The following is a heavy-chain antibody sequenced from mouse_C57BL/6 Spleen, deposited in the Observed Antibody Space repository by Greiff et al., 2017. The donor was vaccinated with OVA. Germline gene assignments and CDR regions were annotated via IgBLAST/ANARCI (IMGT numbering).Heavy chain of an antibody. Sequence: VQLQQPGAELVMPGASVKLSCKASGYTFTSYWMHWVKQRPGQGLEWIGEIDPSDSYTNYNQKFKGKSTLTVDKSSSTAYMQLSSLTSEDSAVYYCASSITTVVAEAMDYWGQGTSVTVSS. CDR1: GYTFTSYW. V-gene: IGHV1-69*01. J-gene: IGHJ4*01. D-gene: IGHD1-1*01. CDR2: IDPSDSYT. CDR3: ASSITTVVAEAMDY.